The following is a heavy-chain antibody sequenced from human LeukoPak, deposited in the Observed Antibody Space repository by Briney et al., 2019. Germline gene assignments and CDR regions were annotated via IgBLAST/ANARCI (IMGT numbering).Heavy chain of an antibody. CDR3: AREVDYGDYFDY. CDR2: ISSSSSYI. CDR1: GFTFSSYA. V-gene: IGHV3-21*01. D-gene: IGHD4-17*01. Sequence: GGSLRLSCAASGFTFSSYAMSWVRQAPGKGLEWVSSISSSSSYIYYADSVKGRFTISRDNAKNSLYLQMNSLRAEDTAVYYCAREVDYGDYFDYWGQGTLVTVSS. J-gene: IGHJ4*02.